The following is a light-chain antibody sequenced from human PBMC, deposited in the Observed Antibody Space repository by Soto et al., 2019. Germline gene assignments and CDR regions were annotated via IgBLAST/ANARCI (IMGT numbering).Light chain of an antibody. CDR2: DAS. J-gene: IGKJ4*01. CDR3: QQYNNWPPLT. CDR1: QSVSRN. V-gene: IGKV3-15*01. Sequence: EIVMTQSPATLSVSPGERATLSCRASQSVSRNLAWYQQKPGQAPRLLIYDASIRATGIPARFSGSGSGTEFTLTISSLQSEDFAVYYCQQYNNWPPLTFGGGTKVEIK.